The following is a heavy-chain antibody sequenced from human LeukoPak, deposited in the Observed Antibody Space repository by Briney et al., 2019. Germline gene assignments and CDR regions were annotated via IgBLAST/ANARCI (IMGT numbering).Heavy chain of an antibody. D-gene: IGHD2-15*01. CDR2: FDPEDGET. V-gene: IGHV1-24*01. CDR1: GYTLTELS. Sequence: ASVKVSCKVSGYTLTELSMHWVRQAPGKGLEWMGGFDPEDGETIYAQKFQGRVTMTEDTSTDTAYMELSSLRSEDTAVYYCAHRQGSGGSCFYDYWGQGTLVTVSS. J-gene: IGHJ4*02. CDR3: AHRQGSGGSCFYDY.